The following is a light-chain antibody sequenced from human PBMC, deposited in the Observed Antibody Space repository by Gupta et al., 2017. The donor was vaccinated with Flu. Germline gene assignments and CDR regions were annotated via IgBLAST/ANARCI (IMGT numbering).Light chain of an antibody. J-gene: IGKJ2*01. CDR2: WAS. CDR3: QQYYSTPYT. V-gene: IGKV4-1*01. CDR1: QSVLYNSNNQNY. Sequence: SLGESATINCKSSQSVLYNSNNQNYLAWYQQKPGQPPKLLIYWASTRESGVPDRFSGSGSGTDFTLTISSLQAEDVAVYYCQQYYSTPYTFGQGTKLEIK.